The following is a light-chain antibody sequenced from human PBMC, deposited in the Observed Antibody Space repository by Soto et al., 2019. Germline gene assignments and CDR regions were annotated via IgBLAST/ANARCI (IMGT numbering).Light chain of an antibody. CDR3: HGQQDRDWSVYT. CDR1: ESISINY. CDR2: GGS. V-gene: IGKV3-20*01. Sequence: EIVLTQSPGTLPLSPGERATLSCRASESISINYITLYQQKPGQAPRLLIYGGSNRASGIPDRFSCSGSGAGFTFTMSRLGAEDFAVYVCHGQQDRDWSVYTFGQGTKLEI. J-gene: IGKJ2*01.